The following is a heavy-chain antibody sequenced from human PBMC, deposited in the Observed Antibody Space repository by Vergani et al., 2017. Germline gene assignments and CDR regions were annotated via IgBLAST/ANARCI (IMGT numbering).Heavy chain of an antibody. CDR3: ARDLRLLYNRFDP. CDR2: TWYDGNNK. J-gene: IGHJ5*02. Sequence: QVQLVESGGGVVQPGRSLRLSCAASGCTFNQYGMHWVRQAPGKGLEWVAVTWYDGNNKQYADSVKGRFTISRDNSKSTMYLQTNSLRGEDTGVYYCARDLRLLYNRFDPWGQGTLVTVS. V-gene: IGHV3-33*01. D-gene: IGHD1-14*01. CDR1: GCTFNQYG.